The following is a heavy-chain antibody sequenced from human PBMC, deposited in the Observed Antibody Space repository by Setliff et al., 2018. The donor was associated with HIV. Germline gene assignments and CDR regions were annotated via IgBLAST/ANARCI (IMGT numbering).Heavy chain of an antibody. CDR3: ARQRGGRVTIFGVSGGWFDP. V-gene: IGHV4-61*01. CDR1: GGSISSGSYY. Sequence: TLSLTCTVSGGSISSGSYYWSWIRQPPGKGLEWIGDIFYTGSTNYNPSLKSRVTISIDTSKNQFSLKLSSVTAADTAVYYCARQRGGRVTIFGVSGGWFDPWGQGTLVTVSS. D-gene: IGHD3-3*01. CDR2: IFYTGST. J-gene: IGHJ5*02.